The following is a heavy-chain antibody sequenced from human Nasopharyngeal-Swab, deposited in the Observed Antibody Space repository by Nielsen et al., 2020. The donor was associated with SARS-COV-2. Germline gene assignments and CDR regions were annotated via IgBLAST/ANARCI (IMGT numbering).Heavy chain of an antibody. V-gene: IGHV3-33*06. CDR1: GFTFSSYG. CDR2: IWYDGSNK. D-gene: IGHD6-19*01. J-gene: IGHJ4*02. CDR3: AKLGAQGAVADHFDS. Sequence: GGSLRLSCAASGFTFSSYGMHWVRQAPGKGLEWVAVIWYDGSNKYYADSVKGRFTISRDNSKNTLYLQMNSLRAEDTALYYCAKLGAQGAVADHFDSWGQGTLVTVSS.